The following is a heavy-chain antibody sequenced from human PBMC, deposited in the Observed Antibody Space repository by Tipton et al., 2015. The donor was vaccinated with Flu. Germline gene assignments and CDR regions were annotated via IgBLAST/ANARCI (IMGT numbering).Heavy chain of an antibody. V-gene: IGHV3-30*18. CDR1: KSTFSNYG. CDR3: AKCHLRYFEWLPPYGMDV. J-gene: IGHJ6*02. D-gene: IGHD3-9*01. CDR2: ISYGGSNE. Sequence: SLRLSCVASKSTFSNYGMHWVRQAPGKGLEWVAAISYGGSNEYYADSVKGRFTISRDDSENTLFLQMDSLRPEDTAVYYCAKCHLRYFEWLPPYGMDVWGQGTSVIVSS.